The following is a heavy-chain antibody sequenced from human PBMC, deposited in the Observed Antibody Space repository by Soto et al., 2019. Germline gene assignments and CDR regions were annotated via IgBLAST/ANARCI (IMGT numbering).Heavy chain of an antibody. CDR2: IIPNFGTA. J-gene: IGHJ4*02. CDR1: GGTFSSYA. Sequence: QVQLVQSGAEVKKPGSSVKVSCKASGGTFSSYAISWVRQAPGQGLEWMGGIIPNFGTAHYAQKVQGRVTIADAECTHEADWERSGLGSEDRAVCYCARGLVRDTGENLAYWGQGPQVTAAS. CDR3: ARGLVRDTGENLAY. V-gene: IGHV1-69*12. D-gene: IGHD1-26*01.